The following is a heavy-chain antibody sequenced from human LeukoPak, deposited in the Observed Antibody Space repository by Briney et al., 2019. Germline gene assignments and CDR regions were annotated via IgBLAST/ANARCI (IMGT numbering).Heavy chain of an antibody. CDR1: GGSISSGGYY. J-gene: IGHJ4*02. V-gene: IGHV4-31*03. CDR2: IYYSGST. Sequence: SETLSLTCTVSGGSISSGGYYWSWIRQHPGKGLEWIGYIYYSGSTYYNPSLKSRVTISVDTSKNQFSLKLSSVTAADTAVYYCARVSGIAAVDYWGQGTLVTVSS. D-gene: IGHD6-13*01. CDR3: ARVSGIAAVDY.